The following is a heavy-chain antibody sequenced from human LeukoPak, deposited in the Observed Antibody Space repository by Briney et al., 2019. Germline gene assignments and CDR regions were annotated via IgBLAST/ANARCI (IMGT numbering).Heavy chain of an antibody. V-gene: IGHV4-39*01. CDR2: IYYGGST. Sequence: SETLSLTCTVSGGSISSSNYYWGWIRQPPGKGLEWIGSIYYGGSTYYSPSLKSRVTISVDTSKNQFSLKVTSVTAADTAVYYCARQMGSYNWFDPWGQGTLVTVSS. CDR1: GGSISSSNYY. J-gene: IGHJ5*02. D-gene: IGHD2-8*01. CDR3: ARQMGSYNWFDP.